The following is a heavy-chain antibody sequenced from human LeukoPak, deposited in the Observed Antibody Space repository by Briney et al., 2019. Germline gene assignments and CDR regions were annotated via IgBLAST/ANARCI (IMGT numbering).Heavy chain of an antibody. CDR3: TSHVDTAVGFDY. J-gene: IGHJ4*02. Sequence: PGGSLRLSCAASGFTFSTYEMHWVRQAPGKGLECVSIITGAGDGTYYTDSVKGRFTISRDNSKNTLYLQMNSLKTENTAVYYCTSHVDTAVGFDYWGQGTLVTVSS. CDR1: GFTFSTYE. V-gene: IGHV3-23*01. D-gene: IGHD5-18*01. CDR2: ITGAGDGT.